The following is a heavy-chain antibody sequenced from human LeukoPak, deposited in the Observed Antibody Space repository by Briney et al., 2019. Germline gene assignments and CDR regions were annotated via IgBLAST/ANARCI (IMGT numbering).Heavy chain of an antibody. Sequence: SQTLSLTCAISEDSVSSNSAAWNWIRQFPSRGLEWLGRTYYRSKWYNDYAVSVKSRITINPDTSKNQFSLQLNSVTPEDTAVYYCAREDHYYYYGMDVWGQGTTVTVSS. CDR1: EDSVSSNSAA. CDR2: TYYRSKWYN. V-gene: IGHV6-1*01. CDR3: AREDHYYYYGMDV. J-gene: IGHJ6*02.